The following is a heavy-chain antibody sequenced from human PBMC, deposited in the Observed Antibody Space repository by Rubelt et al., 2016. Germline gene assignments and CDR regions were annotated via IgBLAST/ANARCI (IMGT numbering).Heavy chain of an antibody. CDR1: GGSISSSNYY. CDR3: ASSLGEFFDH. CDR2: IYKSGST. D-gene: IGHD2-21*01. V-gene: IGHV4-39*07. Sequence: QVQAQESGPGLVKPSETLSLTCTVSGGSISSSNYYWAWIRQPPGKGLEWIGTIYKSGSTQYSPSLKSRLTMSVDTSKNQFSLKMYSVTAADTAVYYCASSLGEFFDHWGQGALVTVSS. J-gene: IGHJ4*02.